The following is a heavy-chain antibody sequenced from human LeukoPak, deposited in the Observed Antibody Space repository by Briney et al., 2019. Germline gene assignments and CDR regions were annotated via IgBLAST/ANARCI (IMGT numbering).Heavy chain of an antibody. CDR1: GGTFSSYA. V-gene: IGHV1-69*05. Sequence: SVKVSCKASGGTFSSYAISWVRQARGRGLEWMGGIIPIFGTANYAQKFQGRVTITTDESTSTAYMELSSLRSEDTAVYYCARDDDSRGYFDYWGQGTLVTVSS. CDR3: ARDDDSRGYFDY. D-gene: IGHD3-22*01. J-gene: IGHJ4*02. CDR2: IIPIFGTA.